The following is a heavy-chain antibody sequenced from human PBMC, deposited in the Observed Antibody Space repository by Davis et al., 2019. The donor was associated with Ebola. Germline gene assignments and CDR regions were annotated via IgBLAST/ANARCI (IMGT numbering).Heavy chain of an antibody. CDR1: GFPFKTFG. CDR3: ARVAVLGGVYGYYFYYMDV. Sequence: GESLKISCAASGFPFKTFGMNWVRQAPGKGLVWVSRIHRDGSPTNYADSVKGRFTISRDNAKNTLYLQMSSLRTEDTAVYFCARVAVLGGVYGYYFYYMDVWGRGTTVTVSS. V-gene: IGHV3-74*01. CDR2: IHRDGSPT. J-gene: IGHJ6*03. D-gene: IGHD5/OR15-5a*01.